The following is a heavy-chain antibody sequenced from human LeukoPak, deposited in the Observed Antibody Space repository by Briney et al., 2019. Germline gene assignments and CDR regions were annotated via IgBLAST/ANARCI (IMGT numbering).Heavy chain of an antibody. CDR1: GFTFSSYA. Sequence: PGGSLRLSCAASGFTFSSYAMHWVRQAPGKGLEWVAVISYDGSNKYYADSVKGRFTISRDNSKNTLFLQINSLRAEDTAFYYCAKDDALIRFYNWGQGTQVTVSS. CDR3: AKDDALIRFYN. CDR2: ISYDGSNK. D-gene: IGHD2/OR15-2a*01. V-gene: IGHV3-30*04. J-gene: IGHJ4*02.